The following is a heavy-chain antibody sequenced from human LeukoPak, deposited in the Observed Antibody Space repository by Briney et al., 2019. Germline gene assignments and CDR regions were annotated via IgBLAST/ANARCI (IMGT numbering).Heavy chain of an antibody. CDR2: INPSGGST. V-gene: IGHV1-46*01. CDR3: ARAPNSDYCDSSPMGY. CDR1: GYTFTSYY. Sequence: GASVKVSCKASGYTFTSYYMHWVRQAPGQGLEWMGIINPSGGSTSYAQKFQGRVTMTRDTSTSTVYMELSSLRSEDTAVYYCARAPNSDYCDSSPMGYWGQGTLVTVSS. J-gene: IGHJ4*02. D-gene: IGHD3-22*01.